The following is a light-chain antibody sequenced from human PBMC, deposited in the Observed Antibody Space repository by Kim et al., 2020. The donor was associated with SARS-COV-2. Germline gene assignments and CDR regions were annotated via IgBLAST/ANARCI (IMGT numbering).Light chain of an antibody. V-gene: IGKV1D-13*01. CDR1: QGISSA. Sequence: AIQLTQSPSSLSASVGDRVTITCRASQGISSALAWYQQKPGKAPKLLIYDASSLESGVPSRFSGSGSGTDFTLTISSLQPEDFATYYCKQCNNDPITFGQGTRLEIK. CDR3: KQCNNDPIT. CDR2: DAS. J-gene: IGKJ5*01.